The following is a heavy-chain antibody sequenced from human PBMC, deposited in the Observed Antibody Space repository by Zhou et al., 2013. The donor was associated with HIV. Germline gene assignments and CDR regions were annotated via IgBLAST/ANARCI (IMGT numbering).Heavy chain of an antibody. D-gene: IGHD2-2*01. CDR2: IIPILGIA. CDR1: GGTFSSDA. CDR3: ARGPRYCSSTSCSYFDY. J-gene: IGHJ4*02. V-gene: IGHV1-69*04. Sequence: QVQLVQSGAEVKEPGSSVKVSCQASGGTFSSDAISWVRQAPGQGLEWMGRIIPILGIANYAQKFQGRVTITADKSTSTAYMELSSLRSEDTAVYYCARGPRYCSSTSCSYFDYWGQGTLVTVSS.